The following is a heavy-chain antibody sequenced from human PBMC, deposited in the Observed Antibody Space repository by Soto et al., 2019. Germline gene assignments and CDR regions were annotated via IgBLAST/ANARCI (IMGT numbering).Heavy chain of an antibody. CDR2: IHHSGYT. CDR1: GDTITWTTW. CDR3: AREGDRSTFDV. J-gene: IGHJ3*01. Sequence: QVLLQESGPGLVKPSGTLSLTCAVSGDTITWTTWWSWVRQPPGKGLEWIGQIHHSGYTNSNPSCKSRVTISVDKSKNQFSLNLTSVTAADTAVYYCAREGDRSTFDVWGQGTMVTVSS. V-gene: IGHV4-4*02. D-gene: IGHD2-21*02.